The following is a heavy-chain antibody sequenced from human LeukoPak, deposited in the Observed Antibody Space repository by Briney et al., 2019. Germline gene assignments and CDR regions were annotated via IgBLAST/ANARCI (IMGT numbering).Heavy chain of an antibody. D-gene: IGHD1-1*01. V-gene: IGHV4-39*01. Sequence: SETLSLTCTVSGGSISSSPYYWGWIRQPPGKGLEWIGIIYYSGSTYYNPSLKSRVTISVDTSKNQFSLKLTSVTAADTAVYYCARPVPSRLGWFDPWGQGTLVTVSS. CDR2: IYYSGST. CDR3: ARPVPSRLGWFDP. J-gene: IGHJ5*02. CDR1: GGSISSSPYY.